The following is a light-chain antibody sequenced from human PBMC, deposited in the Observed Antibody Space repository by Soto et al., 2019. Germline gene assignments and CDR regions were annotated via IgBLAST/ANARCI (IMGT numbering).Light chain of an antibody. Sequence: DIRMTQSPSSLSASVGDRVTITCQASQDIKKNLDWYQQKPGETPQLLIYRASTLRGGVPSRFSGGGSGTYFTFTINSLQPEDFATYFCQQYEDLPFIFGQGTKLEIK. CDR3: QQYEDLPFI. J-gene: IGKJ2*01. CDR2: RAS. CDR1: QDIKKN. V-gene: IGKV1-33*01.